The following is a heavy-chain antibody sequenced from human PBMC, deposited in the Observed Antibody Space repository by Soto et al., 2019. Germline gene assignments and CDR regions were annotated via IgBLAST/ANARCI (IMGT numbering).Heavy chain of an antibody. Sequence: PGGLLRLSCAASGFTFSSYPLSWVRQPPGTGQEWVSAIPGSGTSTYYAGSVKGRFTISRDNSKNTLYLQMNSLRVEDTAVYYCAKIGSSSSVSLPLVLLDYWGQGALVTVSS. CDR3: AKIGSSSSVSLPLVLLDY. CDR2: IPGSGTST. CDR1: GFTFSSYP. V-gene: IGHV3-23*01. J-gene: IGHJ4*02. D-gene: IGHD6-6*01.